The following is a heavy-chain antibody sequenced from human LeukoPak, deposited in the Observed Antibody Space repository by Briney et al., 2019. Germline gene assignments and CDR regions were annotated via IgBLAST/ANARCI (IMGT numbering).Heavy chain of an antibody. D-gene: IGHD1-14*01. CDR1: GFTFSSYA. CDR3: ARGGSTGPLDS. J-gene: IGHJ4*02. Sequence: GGSLRLSCAASGFTFSSYAMQWVRQAPGKGLGYVSVISSNGGTTYYANSVKDRFTISRDNSKNTLYLQMGSLRAEDMAVYYCARGGSTGPLDSWGQGTLVTVSS. V-gene: IGHV3-64*01. CDR2: ISSNGGTT.